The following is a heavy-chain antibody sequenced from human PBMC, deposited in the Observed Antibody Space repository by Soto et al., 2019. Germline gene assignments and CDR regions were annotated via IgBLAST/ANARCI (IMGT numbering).Heavy chain of an antibody. CDR3: ARNGGYSLGS. V-gene: IGHV4-4*02. Sequence: QVQLQESGPGLVKPSGTLSLTCAVSGGSISSDNWWNWVRQPPGQGLEWIGEVYRSGSTNYDPSLKSRVTISISMSKNQCSLTLTSGTAADPAMYYCARNGGYSLGSWGQGTLVTVSS. D-gene: IGHD2-21*01. J-gene: IGHJ5*02. CDR1: GGSISSDNW. CDR2: VYRSGST.